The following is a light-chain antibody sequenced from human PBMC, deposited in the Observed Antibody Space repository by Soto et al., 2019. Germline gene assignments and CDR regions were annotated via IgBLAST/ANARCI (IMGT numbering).Light chain of an antibody. V-gene: IGLV2-14*01. J-gene: IGLJ1*01. CDR2: EVS. Sequence: QSALTQPASVSGSPGQSITISCTGTSSDVGGYNHVSWYQQHPGKAPKLMIYEVSNRPSGVSNRFSGSKSANTASLTISGLQAEDEAEYYCSSYTSSSTRVFGTGTKVTVL. CDR3: SSYTSSSTRV. CDR1: SSDVGGYNH.